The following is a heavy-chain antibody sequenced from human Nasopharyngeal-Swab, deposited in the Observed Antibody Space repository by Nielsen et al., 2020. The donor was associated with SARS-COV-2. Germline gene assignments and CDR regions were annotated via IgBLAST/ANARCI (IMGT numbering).Heavy chain of an antibody. CDR1: DGSISSYY. D-gene: IGHD1-7*01. CDR3: ARGSITGTTGAWFDP. J-gene: IGHJ5*02. CDR2: IYASGSS. Sequence: GSLRLSCTVSDGSISSYYWSWIRQSAGKGLEWIGRIYASGSSNYNPSFNSRVTMSVNTSKNQFSLKLSSVTAADTAVYYCARGSITGTTGAWFDPWGQGTLVTVSS. V-gene: IGHV4-4*07.